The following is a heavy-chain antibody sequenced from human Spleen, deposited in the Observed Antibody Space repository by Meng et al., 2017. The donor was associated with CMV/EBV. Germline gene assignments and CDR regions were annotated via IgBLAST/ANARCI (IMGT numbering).Heavy chain of an antibody. D-gene: IGHD3/OR15-3a*01. Sequence: SETLSLTCTVSGGSISSSTYYWGWIRQPPGKALEWIGSIDYSGSTYYNPSLKSRVTISVDTSKNQFSLKLNSVTAADTAVYYCARAGLYYYYGMDVWGQGTTVTVSS. CDR3: ARAGLYYYYGMDV. V-gene: IGHV4-39*07. CDR2: IDYSGST. CDR1: GGSISSSTYY. J-gene: IGHJ6*02.